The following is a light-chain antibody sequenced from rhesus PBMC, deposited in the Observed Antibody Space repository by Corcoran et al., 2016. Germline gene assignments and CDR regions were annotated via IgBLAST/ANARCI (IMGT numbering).Light chain of an antibody. CDR1: QPISPN. J-gene: IGKJ1*01. Sequence: DIQMTQSPSSLSASVGDTVTITCRASQPISPNLNWFQQKPGKAPKHLIYTASSLTSGVPSRFSGSGSGTDCTLTISSLQPEDFAAYYCQHHKRHPWTFGQGTKVEIK. CDR3: QHHKRHPWT. V-gene: IGKV1-28*03. CDR2: TAS.